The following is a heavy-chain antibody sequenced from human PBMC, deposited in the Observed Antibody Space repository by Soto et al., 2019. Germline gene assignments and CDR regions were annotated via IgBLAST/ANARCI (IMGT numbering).Heavy chain of an antibody. CDR1: GFTVSSNY. V-gene: IGHV3-66*01. J-gene: IGHJ3*02. CDR3: GREGVGCSGGSCVGAFDI. CDR2: IYSGGST. D-gene: IGHD2-15*01. Sequence: GGSLRLSCAASGFTVSSNYMSWVRQAPGKGLEWVSVIYSGGSTYYADSVKGRFTISRDNSKNTLYLQMNSLRAEDTAVYYCGREGVGCSGGSCVGAFDIWGQGTMVTVSS.